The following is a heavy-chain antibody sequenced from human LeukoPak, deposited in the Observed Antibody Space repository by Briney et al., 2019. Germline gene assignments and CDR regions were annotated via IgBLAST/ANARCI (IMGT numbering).Heavy chain of an antibody. V-gene: IGHV3-30*18. CDR1: GFTFSSYG. Sequence: GGSLRLSCAASGFTFSSYGMHWVRQAPGKGLEWVAVISYDGSNKYYADSVKGRFTISRDNSKNTLYLQMNSLRAEDTAVYYCAKDGHCSSTSCFIYYYYGIDVWGQGTTVTVSS. D-gene: IGHD2-2*01. J-gene: IGHJ6*02. CDR2: ISYDGSNK. CDR3: AKDGHCSSTSCFIYYYYGIDV.